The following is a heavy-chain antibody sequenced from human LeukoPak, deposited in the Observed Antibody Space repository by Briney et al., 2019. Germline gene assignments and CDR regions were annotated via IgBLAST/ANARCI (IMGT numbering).Heavy chain of an antibody. CDR1: GFSIGSSW. CDR3: ARDPAWGAIDY. CDR2: MNEDGSGT. V-gene: IGHV3-7*01. J-gene: IGHJ4*02. D-gene: IGHD7-27*01. Sequence: GGSLRLSCAVSGFSIGSSWMSWVRQTPGKGLEWVAVMNEDGSGTYYVDSVKGRFTVSRDNAQNSVYLQMNSLRVEDTGVYYCARDPAWGAIDYWGQGTLVTVSS.